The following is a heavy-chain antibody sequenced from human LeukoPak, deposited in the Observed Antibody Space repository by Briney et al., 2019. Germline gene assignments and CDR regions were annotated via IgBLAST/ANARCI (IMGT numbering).Heavy chain of an antibody. D-gene: IGHD3-10*01. V-gene: IGHV4-59*01. J-gene: IGHJ4*02. CDR2: IYYSGST. CDR3: ARSSPITMVRGAFDY. Sequence: SETLSLTCTVPGDSISSYYWSWIRQPPGKGLEWIGYIYYSGSTNYNPSLKSRVTISVDTSKNQFSLKLSSVTAADTAVYYCARSSPITMVRGAFDYWGQGTLVTVSS. CDR1: GDSISSYY.